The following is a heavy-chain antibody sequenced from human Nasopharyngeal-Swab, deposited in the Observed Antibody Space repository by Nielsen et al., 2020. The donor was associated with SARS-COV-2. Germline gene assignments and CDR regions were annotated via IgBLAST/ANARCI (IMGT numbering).Heavy chain of an antibody. CDR3: VRSSSWYYFDY. V-gene: IGHV4-39*01. J-gene: IGHJ4*02. CDR1: GDSIAYSTFY. CDR2: IDYNGKT. D-gene: IGHD6-13*01. Sequence: SETLSLTCTVSGDSIAYSTFYWGWIRQPPGKGLERIGNIDYNGKTYQNPSLKSRLTISVDKSKNQFSLQLSSVTAADTAFYYCVRSSSWYYFDYWAQGTQVTVSS.